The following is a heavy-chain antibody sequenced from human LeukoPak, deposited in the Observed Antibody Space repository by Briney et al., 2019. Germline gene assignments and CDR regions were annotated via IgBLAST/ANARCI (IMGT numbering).Heavy chain of an antibody. Sequence: SETLSLTCTVSGGSISNYYWSWFRQPAGKGLEWIGRIYSDGRTNYDLSLSSRLAMSVDTSKNQFSLKLSSVTAADTAVYYCARDLSSRGVISLDYWGQGTLVTVSS. CDR1: GGSISNYY. V-gene: IGHV4-4*07. D-gene: IGHD3-10*01. CDR2: IYSDGRT. CDR3: ARDLSSRGVISLDY. J-gene: IGHJ4*02.